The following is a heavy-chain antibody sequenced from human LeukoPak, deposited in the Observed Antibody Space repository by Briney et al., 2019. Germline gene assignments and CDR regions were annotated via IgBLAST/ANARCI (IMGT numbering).Heavy chain of an antibody. CDR1: GFTLSSYS. CDR2: ISSSSSYI. J-gene: IGHJ6*03. D-gene: IGHD6-13*01. Sequence: GGSLRLSCAASGFTLSSYSMNWVRQAPGKGLEWVSSISSSSSYIYYADSVKGRFTISRDNAKNSLYLQMNSLRAEDTAVYYCARVEGIAAAGTPAYYYYMDVWGKGTTVTVSS. CDR3: ARVEGIAAAGTPAYYYYMDV. V-gene: IGHV3-21*01.